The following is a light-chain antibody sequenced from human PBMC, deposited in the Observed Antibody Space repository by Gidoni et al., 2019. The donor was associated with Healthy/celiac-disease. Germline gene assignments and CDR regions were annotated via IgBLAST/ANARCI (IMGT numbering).Light chain of an antibody. CDR1: QSVSSSY. Sequence: EFVLTQSPGTLSLSPGERATLSCRASQSVSSSYLAWYHQKPGQAPRLLIYGASSRATGIPDRFSGSGSGTDFTLTISRLEPEDFAVYYCQQYGSSPSFGQGTRLEIK. J-gene: IGKJ5*01. CDR3: QQYGSSPS. V-gene: IGKV3-20*01. CDR2: GAS.